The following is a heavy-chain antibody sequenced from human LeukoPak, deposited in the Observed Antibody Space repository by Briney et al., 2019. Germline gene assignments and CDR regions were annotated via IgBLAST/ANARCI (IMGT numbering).Heavy chain of an antibody. V-gene: IGHV3-7*04. D-gene: IGHD5-18*01. CDR1: GFTFSSYW. CDR3: ARSGGDNTAMVTYPFYY. CDR2: IKQDGSER. J-gene: IGHJ4*02. Sequence: GGSLRLSCAASGFTFSSYWMSWVRQAPGKGLEWVANIKQDGSERYYVDSVKDRFTISRDNAKNSLYLQMNSLRAEDTAVYYCARSGGDNTAMVTYPFYYWGQGTLVTVSS.